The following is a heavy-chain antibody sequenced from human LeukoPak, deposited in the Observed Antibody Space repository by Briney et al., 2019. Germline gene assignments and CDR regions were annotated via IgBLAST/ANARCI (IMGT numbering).Heavy chain of an antibody. J-gene: IGHJ4*02. Sequence: PSETLSLTCTVSGGSINSYYWSWIRQPPGKGLEWIGYMYYTGSTNYNPSLKSRVTISVDTSKNQFSLKLSSETAADTAVYYCAREAPSSSWSHFDYWGQGTPVTVSS. CDR1: GGSINSYY. CDR2: MYYTGST. D-gene: IGHD6-13*01. CDR3: AREAPSSSWSHFDY. V-gene: IGHV4-59*01.